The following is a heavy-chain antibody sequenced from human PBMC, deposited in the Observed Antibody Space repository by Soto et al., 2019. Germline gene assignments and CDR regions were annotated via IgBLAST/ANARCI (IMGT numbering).Heavy chain of an antibody. CDR2: TYFRSKWYN. V-gene: IGHV6-1*01. CDR1: VDSVSSNTAS. D-gene: IGHD5-12*01. CDR3: AKGDNLGPKTGYAFDP. J-gene: IGHJ5*02. Sequence: PSQTLSLTCAISVDSVSSNTASWNCIRQSPSRGLEWLGRTYFRSKWYNDYAVSVKSRIIINPDTSNNQFSLQLNSVTPEDTAVYFCAKGDNLGPKTGYAFDPWGQGIMVTSPQ.